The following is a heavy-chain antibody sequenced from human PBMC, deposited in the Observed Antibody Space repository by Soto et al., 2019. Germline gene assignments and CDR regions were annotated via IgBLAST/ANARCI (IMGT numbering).Heavy chain of an antibody. CDR2: MYYNGNI. CDR1: GGSISNYY. J-gene: IGHJ5*02. Sequence: PSETLSLTCNVSGGSISNYYWTWIRQSPEKGLEWIGYMYYNGNINYNPSLKSRVTISIDTSKNQFSLTLKSVTAADTAVYYCASGGNPFDPWGQGVLVTVSS. CDR3: ASGGNPFDP. V-gene: IGHV4-59*01. D-gene: IGHD3-16*01.